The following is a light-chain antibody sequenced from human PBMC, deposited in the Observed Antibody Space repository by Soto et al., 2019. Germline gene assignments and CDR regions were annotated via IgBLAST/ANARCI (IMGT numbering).Light chain of an antibody. CDR3: QEYNNWHPIT. CDR2: GAS. CDR1: QSLSNK. J-gene: IGKJ4*01. Sequence: EIVMTQSPATLSVSPGARATLSCRASQSLSNKLAWYQQKPGQAPRLLIYGASTRATGIPARFSGSGSGTEFTLTISSLQSEDFAVYYCQEYNNWHPITFGGGTKVDIK. V-gene: IGKV3-15*01.